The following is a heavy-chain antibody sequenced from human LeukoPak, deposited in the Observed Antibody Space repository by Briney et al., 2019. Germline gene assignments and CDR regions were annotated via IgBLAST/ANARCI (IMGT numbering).Heavy chain of an antibody. CDR1: GGSISSSSYY. CDR2: IYYSGST. D-gene: IGHD3-22*01. V-gene: IGHV4-39*01. J-gene: IGHJ2*01. Sequence: PSETLSLTCTVSGGSISSSSYYWGWIRQPPGKGLEWIGSIYYSGSTYYNPSLKSLVTISVDTSKNQFSLKLSSVTAADTAVYYCASPTYYYDSSGYHRWNFDLWGRGTLVTVSS. CDR3: ASPTYYYDSSGYHRWNFDL.